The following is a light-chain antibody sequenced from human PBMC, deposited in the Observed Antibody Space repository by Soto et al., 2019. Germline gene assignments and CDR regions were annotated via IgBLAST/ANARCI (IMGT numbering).Light chain of an antibody. V-gene: IGKV3-20*01. CDR3: QQYGSSPLT. Sequence: EIVLTQSPGTLSLSPGERATLSCRASQSVNSSYLAWYQQKPGQAPRLLIYGASSRATGIPDRFSGSGSGTDFTLTISRLEPEDFAVYYCQQYGSSPLTFRGGTKVHIK. CDR2: GAS. J-gene: IGKJ4*01. CDR1: QSVNSSY.